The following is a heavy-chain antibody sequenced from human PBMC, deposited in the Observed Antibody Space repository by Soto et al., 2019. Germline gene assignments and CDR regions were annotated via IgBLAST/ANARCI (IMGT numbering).Heavy chain of an antibody. J-gene: IGHJ6*02. Sequence: PGGSLRLSCAPSGFTFSDYYMSWIRQAPGKGLEWVSYITSSGRTIFYADSVKGRFTISRDNAKNSLYLQMNILRAEDTAVYYCARGGGYGGQFFSGMDVWGQGTTVTVSS. CDR3: ARGGGYGGQFFSGMDV. CDR1: GFTFSDYY. V-gene: IGHV3-11*01. CDR2: ITSSGRTI. D-gene: IGHD3-16*01.